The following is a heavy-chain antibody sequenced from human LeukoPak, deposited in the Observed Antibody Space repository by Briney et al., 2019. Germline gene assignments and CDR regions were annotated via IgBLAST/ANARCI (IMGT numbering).Heavy chain of an antibody. V-gene: IGHV4-39*01. CDR3: ARQPSTSWYYFDY. Sequence: SETLSLTCTVSGGSISRSNYYWAWIRQPQGEGLEWIVSIYYSGSTYYNPSLKSRVTISIDTAKNQFSLKLSSVTAADTAVYFCARQPSTSWYYFDYWGQGTLVTVSS. CDR2: IYYSGST. J-gene: IGHJ4*02. CDR1: GGSISRSNYY. D-gene: IGHD6-13*01.